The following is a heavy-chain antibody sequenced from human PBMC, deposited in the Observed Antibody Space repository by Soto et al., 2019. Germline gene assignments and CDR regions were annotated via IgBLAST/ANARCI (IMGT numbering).Heavy chain of an antibody. V-gene: IGHV4-34*01. D-gene: IGHD2-15*01. Sequence: LSLTCAVYGGSFSGYYWDWIRQPPGKGLEWIGEINPDGATNYTPSLRGRVTISIDTSRNQFSLKLSSVTAADTAVYYCARGQGSDPFFDYWGQGALVTVYS. CDR2: INPDGAT. CDR3: ARGQGSDPFFDY. J-gene: IGHJ4*02. CDR1: GGSFSGYY.